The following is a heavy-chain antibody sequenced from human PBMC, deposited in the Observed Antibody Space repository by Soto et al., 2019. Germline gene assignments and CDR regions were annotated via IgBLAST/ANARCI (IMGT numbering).Heavy chain of an antibody. CDR2: IYSGGST. CDR3: ARARGWYIDY. Sequence: VRQAPGKGLEWVSVIYSGGSTYYADSVKGRFTISRDNSKNTLYLQMNSLRAEDTAVYYCARARGWYIDYWGQATLVTVSS. D-gene: IGHD6-19*01. V-gene: IGHV3-53*01. J-gene: IGHJ4*02.